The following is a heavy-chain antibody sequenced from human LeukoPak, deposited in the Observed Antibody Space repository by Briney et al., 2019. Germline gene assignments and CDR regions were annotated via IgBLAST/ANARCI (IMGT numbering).Heavy chain of an antibody. CDR1: GGSISSSSYY. J-gene: IGHJ4*02. D-gene: IGHD2-15*01. CDR2: IYYSGSA. Sequence: SETLSLTCTVSGGSISSSSYYWGWIRQPPGKGLEWIGSIYYSGSAYYNPSLKSRVTISVDTSKNQFSLKLSSVTAADTAVYYCARRPTLYCSGGSCLVYWGQGTLVTVSS. V-gene: IGHV4-39*01. CDR3: ARRPTLYCSGGSCLVY.